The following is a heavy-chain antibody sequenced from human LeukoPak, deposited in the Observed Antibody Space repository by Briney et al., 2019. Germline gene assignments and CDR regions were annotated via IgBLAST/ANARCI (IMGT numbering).Heavy chain of an antibody. V-gene: IGHV3-30*18. D-gene: IGHD3-3*01. Sequence: GGSLRLSCTASKFTFSHYGMQWVRQAPGKGLEWVAVISSDGSIKVYADSVKGRFTLSRDNSIDTVDLQMNSLRAEDTAVYYCVKEYHSRGFGAYFDYWGQGTLVTVSS. J-gene: IGHJ4*02. CDR1: KFTFSHYG. CDR3: VKEYHSRGFGAYFDY. CDR2: ISSDGSIK.